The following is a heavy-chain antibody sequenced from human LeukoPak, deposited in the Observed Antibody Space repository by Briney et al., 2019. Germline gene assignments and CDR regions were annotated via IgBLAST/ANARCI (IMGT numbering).Heavy chain of an antibody. Sequence: SETLSLTCTVSGASITSSTYSWGWFRQPPGRGLEFIGNIFYTGAIYSSPSLRSRVTILMDTSKSQISLRLTSATAADTAVYYCTRGGQQLGHYFHHWGQGTLVTVSS. J-gene: IGHJ1*01. CDR2: IFYTGAI. CDR1: GASITSSTYS. D-gene: IGHD6-13*01. V-gene: IGHV4-39*07. CDR3: TRGGQQLGHYFHH.